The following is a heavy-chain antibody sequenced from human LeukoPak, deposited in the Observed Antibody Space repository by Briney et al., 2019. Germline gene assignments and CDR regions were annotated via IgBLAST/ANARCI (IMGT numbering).Heavy chain of an antibody. CDR1: GGSISSSSYY. CDR2: IYYSGST. D-gene: IGHD2-15*01. V-gene: IGHV4-39*01. CDR3: ASQWVVVVAATRLNWFDP. Sequence: SETLSLTCTVSGGSISSSSYYWGWIRQPPGEGLEWIGGIYYSGSTYYNPSLKSLVTISVDTSKNQFSLKLSSVTAADTAVYYCASQWVVVVAATRLNWFDPWGQGTLVTVSS. J-gene: IGHJ5*02.